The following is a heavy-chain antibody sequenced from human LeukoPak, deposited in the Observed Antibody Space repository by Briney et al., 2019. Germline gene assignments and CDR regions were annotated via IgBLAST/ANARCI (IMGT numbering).Heavy chain of an antibody. J-gene: IGHJ4*02. CDR2: ISYDGSNN. CDR3: AKDTYSSSQPSDY. CDR1: GFTFSSYA. Sequence: GGSLRLSCAASGFTFSSYAMHWVRQAPGKGLEWVAVISYDGSNNYYADSVKGRFTISRDNSKNTLYLQMNSLRAEDTAVYYCAKDTYSSSQPSDYWGQGTLVTVSS. D-gene: IGHD6-6*01. V-gene: IGHV3-30-3*01.